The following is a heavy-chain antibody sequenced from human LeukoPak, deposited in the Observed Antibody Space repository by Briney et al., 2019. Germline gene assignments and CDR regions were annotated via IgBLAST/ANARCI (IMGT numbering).Heavy chain of an antibody. Sequence: PSETLSLTCTVSGGSISSYYWSWIRQPPGKGLEWIGYIYYSGSTNYNPSLKSRVTISVDTSKNQFSLRLSSATAADTAVYYCARDCSSTCSDAFDIWGQGTMVTVSS. CDR3: ARDCSSTCSDAFDI. V-gene: IGHV4-59*01. CDR2: IYYSGST. CDR1: GGSISSYY. D-gene: IGHD2-2*01. J-gene: IGHJ3*02.